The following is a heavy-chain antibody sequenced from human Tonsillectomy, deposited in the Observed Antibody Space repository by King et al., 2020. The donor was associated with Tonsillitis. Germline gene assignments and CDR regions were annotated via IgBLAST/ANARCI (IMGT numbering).Heavy chain of an antibody. CDR3: ARTTVDPAGDPDYFDC. CDR2: ISSSSTYI. J-gene: IGHJ4*02. CDR1: GFTFSDYY. V-gene: IGHV3-11*06. D-gene: IGHD2-21*02. Sequence: VQLVESGGGLVKPGGSLRLSCAVSGFTFSDYYMSWIRQAPGKGLEWVSYISSSSTYINYADSVKGRFTISRDNAKKSLYLQVNSLRAEDTAVYYCARTTVDPAGDPDYFDCWGQGTLVTVSS.